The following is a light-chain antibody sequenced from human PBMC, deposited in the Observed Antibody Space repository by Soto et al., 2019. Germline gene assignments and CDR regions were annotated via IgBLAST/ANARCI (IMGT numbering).Light chain of an antibody. CDR1: SSNIGAGYD. Sequence: QSVLTQPPSVSGAPGQRVTISCTGSSSNIGAGYDVHWYQQLPGTAPKLLIYGNSNRPSGVPDRFSGSKSGTSASLAITGLQAEDEADYYCQSDDSSLSGQVVFGGGTKVTVL. V-gene: IGLV1-40*01. J-gene: IGLJ2*01. CDR2: GNS. CDR3: QSDDSSLSGQVV.